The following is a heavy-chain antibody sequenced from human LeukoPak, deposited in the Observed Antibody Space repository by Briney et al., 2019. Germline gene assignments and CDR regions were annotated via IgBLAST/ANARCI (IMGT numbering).Heavy chain of an antibody. V-gene: IGHV4-59*11. CDR2: IYYSGST. J-gene: IGHJ6*03. CDR1: GGSISSHY. CDR3: ARDPYYDFWSGYYTPYYYYYMDV. D-gene: IGHD3-3*01. Sequence: SETLSLTCTVSGGSISSHYWSWIRQPPGKGLEWIGYIYYSGSTNYNPSLKSRVTISVDTSKNQFSLKLSSVTAADTAVYYCARDPYYDFWSGYYTPYYYYYMDVWGKGTTVTVSS.